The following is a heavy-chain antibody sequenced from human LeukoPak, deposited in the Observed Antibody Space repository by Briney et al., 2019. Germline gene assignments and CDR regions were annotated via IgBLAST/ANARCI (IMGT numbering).Heavy chain of an antibody. CDR3: AKTKYYDFWSGYFDY. D-gene: IGHD3-3*01. CDR1: RFTFDDYA. Sequence: GGSLRLSCAASRFTFDDYAMHWVRQAPGKGLEWVSGISWDSGSIGYADSVKGRFTITRDNAKNSLYLQMNSLRDEDMALYYCAKTKYYDFWSGYFDYWGQGTLVTVSS. V-gene: IGHV3-9*03. J-gene: IGHJ4*02. CDR2: ISWDSGSI.